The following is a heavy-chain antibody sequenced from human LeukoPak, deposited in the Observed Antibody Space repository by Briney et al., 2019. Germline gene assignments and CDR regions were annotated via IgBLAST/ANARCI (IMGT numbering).Heavy chain of an antibody. Sequence: PGRSLRLSCAASGFILNSYGMHWVRQAPGKGLEWVADIWFDGKNEHSADSVKGRFAISRDNSKNTVYLQMNSLRAEDTAVYYCAKDVEVGSSSGGMDVWGQGTTVTVSS. D-gene: IGHD6-6*01. CDR2: IWFDGKNE. CDR1: GFILNSYG. V-gene: IGHV3-33*03. J-gene: IGHJ6*02. CDR3: AKDVEVGSSSGGMDV.